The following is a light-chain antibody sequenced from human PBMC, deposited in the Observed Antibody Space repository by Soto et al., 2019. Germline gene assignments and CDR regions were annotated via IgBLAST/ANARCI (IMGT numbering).Light chain of an antibody. CDR3: SSHTTYSTRV. V-gene: IGLV2-14*01. CDR1: SSDIGSYNY. Sequence: QSVLTQPASVSGSPGQSIAISCTGTSSDIGSYNYVSWYQQHPGNAPKLMIHEVSNRPSGVSDRFSGSKSGNTASLTISGLQADDEADYYCSSHTTYSTRVFGTGTKVTVL. J-gene: IGLJ1*01. CDR2: EVS.